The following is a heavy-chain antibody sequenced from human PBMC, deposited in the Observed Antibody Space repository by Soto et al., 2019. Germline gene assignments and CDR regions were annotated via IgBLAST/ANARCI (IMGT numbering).Heavy chain of an antibody. CDR3: ARGSINGATDALDI. V-gene: IGHV1-18*01. Sequence: VSVKVSCKASGYAFSSYGITWVRQAPGQGLEWMGWISAYNGNTNYAQKLQGRVTLTTDTSTSTAYMELRSLRSDDTAVYYCARGSINGATDALDIWGQGTMVTVSS. CDR1: GYAFSSYG. CDR2: ISAYNGNT. D-gene: IGHD1-20*01. J-gene: IGHJ3*02.